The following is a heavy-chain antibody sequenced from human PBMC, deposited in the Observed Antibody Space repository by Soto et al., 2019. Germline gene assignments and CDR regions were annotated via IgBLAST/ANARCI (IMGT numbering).Heavy chain of an antibody. CDR2: INHSGST. J-gene: IGHJ6*02. Sequence: SETLSLTCAVYGGSFSDYYWSWIRQPPGKGLEWIGEINHSGSTNYNPSLKSRVTISVDTSKNQFSLKLGSVTAADTAVYYCARKFYYYYYGMDVWDQGTTVTVSS. CDR3: ARKFYYYYYGMDV. CDR1: GGSFSDYY. V-gene: IGHV4-34*01.